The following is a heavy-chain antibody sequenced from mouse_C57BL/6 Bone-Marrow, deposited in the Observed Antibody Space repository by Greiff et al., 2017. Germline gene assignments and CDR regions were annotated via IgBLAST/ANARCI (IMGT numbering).Heavy chain of an antibody. V-gene: IGHV1-81*01. CDR3: ASKGYYGILYAMDY. CDR1: GYTFTSYG. J-gene: IGHJ4*01. D-gene: IGHD2-1*01. Sequence: QVHVKQSGAELARPGASVKLSCKASGYTFTSYGISWVKQRTGQGLEWIGEIYPRSGNTYYNEKFKGKATLTADKSSSTAYMELRSLTSEDSAVYFCASKGYYGILYAMDYWGQGTSVTVSS. CDR2: IYPRSGNT.